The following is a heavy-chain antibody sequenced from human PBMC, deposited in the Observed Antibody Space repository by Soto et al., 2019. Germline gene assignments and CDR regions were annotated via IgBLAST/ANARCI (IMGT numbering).Heavy chain of an antibody. CDR3: ARSYSIQNDAMDV. J-gene: IGHJ6*02. V-gene: IGHV3-23*01. CDR1: GFTFASYA. Sequence: EVQLLESGGGLVQPGGSLRLSCAASGFTFASYALRWVRQAPGKGLEWVSSVSAGGDSTYYADSVKGRFTISRDNSKNTLYLLMNSLRAEDTAVYYCARSYSIQNDAMDVWGQGTTVTVSS. D-gene: IGHD1-26*01. CDR2: VSAGGDST.